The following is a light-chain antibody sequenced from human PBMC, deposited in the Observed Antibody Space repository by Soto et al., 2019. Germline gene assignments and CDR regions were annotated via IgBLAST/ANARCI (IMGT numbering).Light chain of an antibody. CDR1: QTIMTY. Sequence: DIQMTKSPSSLSASVGDEVTITCRASQTIMTYLNWYQLKPGKPPRLLIYAASSLQSGVPSRFSGSGSGTDFTLTITSLHPEDFATYYCQQSYSTVWTFGQGTKVDI. CDR3: QQSYSTVWT. J-gene: IGKJ1*01. CDR2: AAS. V-gene: IGKV1-39*01.